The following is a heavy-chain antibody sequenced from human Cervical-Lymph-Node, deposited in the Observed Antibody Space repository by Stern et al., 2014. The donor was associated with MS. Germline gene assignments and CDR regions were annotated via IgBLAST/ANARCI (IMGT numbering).Heavy chain of an antibody. V-gene: IGHV7-4-1*01. D-gene: IGHD5-18*01. Sequence: QVQLVQSGSELKKPGASVKISCEASGYNFISYAVNWVRQAPGQGLEWMGSINTNTGKTTYAQGFLQINSLKTEDTAVYYCARDFVETPMITRSDYLDYWGQGTLVAVSS. CDR1: GYNFISYA. CDR3: DY. J-gene: IGHJ4*02. CDR2: INTNTGKT.